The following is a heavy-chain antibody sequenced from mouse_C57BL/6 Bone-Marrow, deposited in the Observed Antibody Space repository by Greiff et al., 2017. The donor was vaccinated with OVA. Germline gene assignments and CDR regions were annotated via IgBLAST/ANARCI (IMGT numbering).Heavy chain of an antibody. CDR3: ARINLWDGYMRGNYAMDY. D-gene: IGHD2-3*01. J-gene: IGHJ4*01. CDR1: GFSLSTFGMG. Sequence: QVTLKECGPGILQPSQTLSLTCSFSGFSLSTFGMGVGWIRQPSGKGLEWLAHIWWDDDKYYNPALKSRLTISKDTSKNQVFLKIANVDTADTATYYCARINLWDGYMRGNYAMDYWGQGTSVTVSS. CDR2: IWWDDDK. V-gene: IGHV8-8*01.